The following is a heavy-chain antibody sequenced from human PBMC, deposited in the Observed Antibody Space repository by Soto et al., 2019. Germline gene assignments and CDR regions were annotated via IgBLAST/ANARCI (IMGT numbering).Heavy chain of an antibody. Sequence: PSDTLSLTCAVSGGSISSSNWWSWVRRPPGKGLEWIGEIYHSGSTNYNPSLKSRVTISVDKSKNQFSLKLSSVTAADTAVYYCASYGSGKTSSAFDIWGQGTMVTVSS. J-gene: IGHJ3*02. CDR2: IYHSGST. D-gene: IGHD3-10*01. CDR3: ASYGSGKTSSAFDI. V-gene: IGHV4-4*02. CDR1: GGSISSSNW.